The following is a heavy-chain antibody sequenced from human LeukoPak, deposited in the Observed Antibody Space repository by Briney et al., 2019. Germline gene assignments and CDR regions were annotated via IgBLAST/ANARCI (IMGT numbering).Heavy chain of an antibody. Sequence: GGSLRLSCAASGFTFSTYAMSWVRQAPGKGLEWVSGISGSGGSTYYADSVKGRFTISRDNSKNTLYLQMNTLRAEDTAVYYCARAGSSSVIVVALVIYYFDYWGQGTLVTVSS. CDR1: GFTFSTYA. D-gene: IGHD3-22*01. V-gene: IGHV3-23*01. CDR3: ARAGSSSVIVVALVIYYFDY. CDR2: ISGSGGST. J-gene: IGHJ4*02.